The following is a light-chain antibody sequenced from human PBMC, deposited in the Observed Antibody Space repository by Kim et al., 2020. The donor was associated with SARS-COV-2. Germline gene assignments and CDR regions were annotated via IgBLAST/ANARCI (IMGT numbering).Light chain of an antibody. Sequence: SPGESATLSCRASQSVTRNFLAWYQHKPGQAPRLLIYAASSGAAGVPERFSGSGSGTDFTLTISRLEPEDFAVYFCHQYGDSPQTFGQGTKVDIK. V-gene: IGKV3-20*01. CDR3: HQYGDSPQT. CDR2: AAS. J-gene: IGKJ1*01. CDR1: QSVTRNF.